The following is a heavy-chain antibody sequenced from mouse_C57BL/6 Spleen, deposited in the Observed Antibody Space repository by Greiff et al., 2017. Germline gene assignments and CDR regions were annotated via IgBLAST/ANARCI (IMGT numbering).Heavy chain of an antibody. V-gene: IGHV1-55*01. D-gene: IGHD3-2*02. CDR2: IYPGSGST. J-gene: IGHJ2*01. CDR1: GYTFTSYW. Sequence: QVQLQQPGAELVKPGASVKMSCKASGYTFTSYWITWVKQRPGQGLEWIGDIYPGSGSTNYNETFKSKATLTVDTSSRTAYMQLSSLTSEDSAVDYCARYSSGYGKFDYWGQGTTLTVSS. CDR3: ARYSSGYGKFDY.